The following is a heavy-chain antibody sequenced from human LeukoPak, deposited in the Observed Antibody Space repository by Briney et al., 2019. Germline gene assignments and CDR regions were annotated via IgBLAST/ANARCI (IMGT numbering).Heavy chain of an antibody. CDR2: ISDSGADT. CDR1: GFTFSSYA. V-gene: IGHV3-23*01. Sequence: PGGSLRLSCAASGFTFSSYAMSWVRQAPGKGLEWVSTISDSGADTYYADSVKGRFTISRDNSKNTLSLQMDSLRAEDPATYYCVTTVSTNVYYMDVWGKGTTVTVSS. D-gene: IGHD4-11*01. CDR3: VTTVSTNVYYMDV. J-gene: IGHJ6*03.